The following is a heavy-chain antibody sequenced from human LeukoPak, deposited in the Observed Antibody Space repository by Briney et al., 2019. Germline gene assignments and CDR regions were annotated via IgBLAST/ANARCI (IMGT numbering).Heavy chain of an antibody. CDR1: GFTFSSYG. CDR2: IYSGGST. Sequence: PGGSLRLSCAASGFTFSSYGMSWVRQAPGKGLEWVSVIYSGGSTYYADSVKGRFTISRDNSKNTLYLQMNSLRAEDTAVYYCARGVRRSSSWPQSGGYFDYWGQGTLVTVSS. D-gene: IGHD6-13*01. CDR3: ARGVRRSSSWPQSGGYFDY. J-gene: IGHJ4*02. V-gene: IGHV3-66*01.